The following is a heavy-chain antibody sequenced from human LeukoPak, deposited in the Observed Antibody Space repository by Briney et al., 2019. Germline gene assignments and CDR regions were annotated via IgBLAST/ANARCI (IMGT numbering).Heavy chain of an antibody. Sequence: SETLSLTCTVSGNSISSGDNYWSWIRQPAGKGLEWIGRIYTSGSTNYNPSLKSRVTISGDTSKNQFSLNLTSVTAADTAVYYCARDSGGSGWYLFDYYYYMDVWGKGTTVTISS. V-gene: IGHV4-61*02. J-gene: IGHJ6*03. CDR1: GNSISSGDNY. D-gene: IGHD6-19*01. CDR3: ARDSGGSGWYLFDYYYYMDV. CDR2: IYTSGST.